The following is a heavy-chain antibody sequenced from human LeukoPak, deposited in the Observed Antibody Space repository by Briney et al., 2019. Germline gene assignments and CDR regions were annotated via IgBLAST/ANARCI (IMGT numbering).Heavy chain of an antibody. J-gene: IGHJ6*03. Sequence: GGSLRLSCAASGFTVSSNYMSWVRQAPGKGLEWVSLIYSGGSTYYADSVKGRFTISRDNSKNTLYLQMNSLRAEDTAVYYCARLDTALVSYYYYYFMDVWGKGTTVTVSS. CDR3: ARLDTALVSYYYYYFMDV. CDR1: GFTVSSNY. CDR2: IYSGGST. D-gene: IGHD5-18*01. V-gene: IGHV3-53*01.